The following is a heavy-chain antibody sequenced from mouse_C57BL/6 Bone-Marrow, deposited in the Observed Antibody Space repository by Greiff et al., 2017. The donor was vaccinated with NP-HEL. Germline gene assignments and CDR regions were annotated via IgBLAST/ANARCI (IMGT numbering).Heavy chain of an antibody. V-gene: IGHV1-76*01. CDR2: IYPGSGNT. J-gene: IGHJ4*01. CDR3: ARYYGGAMDY. Sequence: VQRVESGAELVRPGASVKLSCKASGYTFTDYYINWVKQRPGQGLEWIARIYPGSGNTYYNEKFKGKATLTAEKSSSTAYMQLSSLTSEDSAVYFCARYYGGAMDYWGQGTSVTVSS. D-gene: IGHD1-1*02. CDR1: GYTFTDYY.